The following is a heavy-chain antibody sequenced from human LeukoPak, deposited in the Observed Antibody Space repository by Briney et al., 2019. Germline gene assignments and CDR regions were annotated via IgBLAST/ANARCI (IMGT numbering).Heavy chain of an antibody. J-gene: IGHJ3*02. CDR2: INPNSGDT. V-gene: IGHV1-2*02. D-gene: IGHD3-3*01. Sequence: ASVKVSCKASGYTFSDYYMHWVRQAPGQGLEWMGWINPNSGDTNYAQKFQDRVTMTTDTSTSTAYMELRSLRSDDTAVYYCARDLFGSRGFLEWLFLDAFDIWGQGTMVTVSS. CDR3: ARDLFGSRGFLEWLFLDAFDI. CDR1: GYTFSDYY.